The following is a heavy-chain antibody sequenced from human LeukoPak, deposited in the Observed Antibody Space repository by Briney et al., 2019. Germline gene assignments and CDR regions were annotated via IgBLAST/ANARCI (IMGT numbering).Heavy chain of an antibody. D-gene: IGHD4-17*01. CDR1: GIIYSNYW. V-gene: IGHV3-7*01. CDR3: ARDLVRGLTTGVLDY. Sequence: PGGSLRLSCAASGIIYSNYWMSWVRQAPGKGLEWVANIKQDGSEKNYVDSVKGRFTISRDNTRNSLYLQMNSLRAEDTAVYYCARDLVRGLTTGVLDYWGQGTLVTVSS. J-gene: IGHJ4*02. CDR2: IKQDGSEK.